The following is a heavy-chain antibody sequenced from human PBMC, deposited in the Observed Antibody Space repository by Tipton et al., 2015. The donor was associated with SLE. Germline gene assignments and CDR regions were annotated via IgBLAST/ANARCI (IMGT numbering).Heavy chain of an antibody. J-gene: IGHJ3*02. CDR3: ARDGGAFDI. CDR1: GGSISSYY. CDR2: IYHSGST. V-gene: IGHV4-59*01. Sequence: TLSLTCTVSGGSISSYYWSWIRQPPGKGLEWIGYIYHSGSTNYNPFLKSRVTISVDTSKNRFSLKLSSVTAADTAVYYCARDGGAFDIWGQGTMVTVSS.